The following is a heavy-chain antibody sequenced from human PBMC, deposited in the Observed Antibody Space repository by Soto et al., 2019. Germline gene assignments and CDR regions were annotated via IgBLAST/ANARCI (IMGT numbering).Heavy chain of an antibody. D-gene: IGHD6-13*01. Sequence: QVQLVQSAAEEKKPGASVKISCKTSGYAFIDYAIHWVRQAPRQGLEWMGWINTGNVHPMYSQSFQGRLTITRDTSARTVYMELSSLSSDDTAVYYCARDDSSWMYNSVDPWRQGTLVTVSP. J-gene: IGHJ5*02. CDR2: INTGNVHP. V-gene: IGHV1-3*05. CDR1: GYAFIDYA. CDR3: ARDDSSWMYNSVDP.